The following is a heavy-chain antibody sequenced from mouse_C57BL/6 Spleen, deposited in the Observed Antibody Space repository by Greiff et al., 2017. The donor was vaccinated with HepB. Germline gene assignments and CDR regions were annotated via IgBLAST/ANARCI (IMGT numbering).Heavy chain of an antibody. D-gene: IGHD4-1*01. Sequence: EVKLVDSEGGLVQPGSSMKLSCTASGFTFSDYYMAWVRQVPEKGLEWVANINYDGSSTYYLDSLKSRFIISRDNAKNILYLQMSSLKSEDTATYYCARGNWDALFDYWGQGTTLTVSS. CDR2: INYDGSST. V-gene: IGHV5-16*01. J-gene: IGHJ2*01. CDR1: GFTFSDYY. CDR3: ARGNWDALFDY.